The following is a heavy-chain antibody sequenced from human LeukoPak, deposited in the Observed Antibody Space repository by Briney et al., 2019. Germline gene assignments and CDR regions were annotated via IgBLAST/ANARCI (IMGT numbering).Heavy chain of an antibody. D-gene: IGHD2-2*01. J-gene: IGHJ4*02. CDR1: GGSFSGYY. Sequence: SETLSLTCAVYGGSFSGYYWSWIRQPPGKGLEWIGEINHSGSTNYNPSLKSRVTISVDTSKNQFSLKLSSVTAADTAVYYCARSYAHDYWGQGTLVTVSS. V-gene: IGHV4-34*01. CDR2: INHSGST. CDR3: ARSYAHDY.